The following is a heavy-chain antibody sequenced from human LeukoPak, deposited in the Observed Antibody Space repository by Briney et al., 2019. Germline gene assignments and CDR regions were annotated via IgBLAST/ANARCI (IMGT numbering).Heavy chain of an antibody. D-gene: IGHD2-2*02. J-gene: IGHJ4*02. CDR1: GYTFTSYG. V-gene: IGHV1-18*01. CDR2: ISAYNGDT. Sequence: GASVKVSCKASGYTFTSYGISWVRQAPGQGLEWMGWISAYNGDTSHAQKVQGRVTMTTDTSTSTAYLELRSLRSDDTAVYYCARSDCSTTDCYTLVDYWGQGTLVTVSS. CDR3: ARSDCSTTDCYTLVDY.